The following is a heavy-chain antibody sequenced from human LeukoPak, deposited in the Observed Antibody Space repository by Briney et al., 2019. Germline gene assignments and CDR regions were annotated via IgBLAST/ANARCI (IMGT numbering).Heavy chain of an antibody. V-gene: IGHV4-34*01. CDR3: GRGPNSGSDY. CDR1: GGSFSGYY. CDR2: INHSGST. J-gene: IGHJ4*02. D-gene: IGHD6-6*01. Sequence: SETLSLTCAVYGGSFSGYYWSWIRQPPGKGLEWIGEINHSGSTNYNPSLKSRVTISVDTSKNQFSLKLSSVTAADTAVYYCGRGPNSGSDYWGQGTLVTVSS.